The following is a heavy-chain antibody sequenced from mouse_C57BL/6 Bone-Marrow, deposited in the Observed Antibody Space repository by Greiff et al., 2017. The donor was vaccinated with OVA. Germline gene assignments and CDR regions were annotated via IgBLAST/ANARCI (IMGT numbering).Heavy chain of an antibody. J-gene: IGHJ4*01. CDR2: IDPSDSYT. Sequence: QVQLQQPGAELVMPGASVKLSCKASGYTFTSYWMHWVKQRPGQGLEWIGEIDPSDSYTNYNQKFKGKSTLTVDKSSSTAYMQLSSLTSEDVAVYYCAREAYYSNFYAMDYWGQGTSVTVSS. D-gene: IGHD2-5*01. V-gene: IGHV1-69*01. CDR3: AREAYYSNFYAMDY. CDR1: GYTFTSYW.